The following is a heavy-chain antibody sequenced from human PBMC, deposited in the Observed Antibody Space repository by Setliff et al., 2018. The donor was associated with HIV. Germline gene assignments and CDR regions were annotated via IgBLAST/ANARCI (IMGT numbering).Heavy chain of an antibody. D-gene: IGHD4-17*01. CDR3: AREQTTVTGGYYYYYYGMDV. V-gene: IGHV3-23*01. CDR1: GFTFSNYA. CDR2: FSGSGGGT. Sequence: LSLSCAASGFTFSNYAMSWVRQAPGKGLEWVSGFSGSGGGTYYADSVKGRFTISRDNAKNSLFLQMNSLRAEDTAVYYCAREQTTVTGGYYYYYYGMDVWGQGTTVTVSS. J-gene: IGHJ6*02.